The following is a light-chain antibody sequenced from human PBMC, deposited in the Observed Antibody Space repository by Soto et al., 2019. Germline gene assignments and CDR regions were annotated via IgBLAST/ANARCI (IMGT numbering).Light chain of an antibody. CDR1: SSNIGRNT. J-gene: IGLJ3*02. Sequence: QSVLTQPPSASGTPGQRVTISCSGSSSNIGRNTVNWYQQFPGTAPKLLIYNNNERPSGVPDRFSGSKSGTSASLAISGLRSEDEADYYCAAWDASLKGRVFGGGTKLTVL. CDR2: NNN. V-gene: IGLV1-44*01. CDR3: AAWDASLKGRV.